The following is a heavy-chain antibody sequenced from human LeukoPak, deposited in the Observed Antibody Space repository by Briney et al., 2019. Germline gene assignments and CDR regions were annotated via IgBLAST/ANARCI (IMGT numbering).Heavy chain of an antibody. J-gene: IGHJ4*02. CDR2: IYSGGST. V-gene: IGHV3-53*01. Sequence: GGSLRLSCAASGFTVSSNYMSWVRQAPGKGLEWISVIYSGGSTYYADSVKGRFTISRDNSKNTLYLQMNSLRAEDTAVYYCAREWRVGKLDYWGQGTLVTVSS. CDR1: GFTVSSNY. CDR3: AREWRVGKLDY. D-gene: IGHD7-27*01.